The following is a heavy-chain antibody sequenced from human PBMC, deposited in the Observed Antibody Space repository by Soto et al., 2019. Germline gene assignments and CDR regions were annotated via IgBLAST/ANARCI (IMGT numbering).Heavy chain of an antibody. CDR3: ARGVVRRVIIQYTRLFDY. CDR1: GGSFSGYY. CDR2: ISDRGST. Sequence: SETLSLTCAVYGGSFSGYYWSWIRRSPGKGLEWIGEISDRGSTNYSPSLKSRVTISVDTSRNQFSLKMTSVTAADTAVYYCARGVVRRVIIQYTRLFDYWGLGTSVTVSS. V-gene: IGHV4-34*01. D-gene: IGHD3-10*01. J-gene: IGHJ4*02.